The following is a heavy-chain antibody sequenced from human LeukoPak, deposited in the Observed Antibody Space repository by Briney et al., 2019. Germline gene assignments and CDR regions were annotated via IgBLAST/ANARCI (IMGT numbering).Heavy chain of an antibody. CDR1: GFTFSSYG. D-gene: IGHD6-13*01. J-gene: IGHJ4*02. Sequence: GGSLRLSCAASGFTFSSYGMHWVRQAPGKGLEWAAVISYDGSNKYYADSVKGRFTISRDNSKNTLCLQMNSLRAEDTAVYYCAKENYVAAAPFDYWGQGTLVTVSS. CDR2: ISYDGSNK. V-gene: IGHV3-30*18. CDR3: AKENYVAAAPFDY.